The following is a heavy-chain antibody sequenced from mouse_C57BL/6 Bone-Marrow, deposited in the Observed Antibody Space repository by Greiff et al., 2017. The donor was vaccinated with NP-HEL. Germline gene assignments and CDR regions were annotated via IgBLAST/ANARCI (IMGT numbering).Heavy chain of an antibody. CDR1: GYSFTGYF. V-gene: IGHV1-20*01. D-gene: IGHD1-1*01. CDR2: INPYNGDT. Sequence: VQLQQSGPELVKPGDSVKISCKASGYSFTGYFMNWVMQSHGKSLEWIGRINPYNGDTFYNQKFKGKATLTVDKSSSTAHMELRSLTSEDSAVYYCARSYGSSHYAMDYWGQGTSVTVSS. CDR3: ARSYGSSHYAMDY. J-gene: IGHJ4*01.